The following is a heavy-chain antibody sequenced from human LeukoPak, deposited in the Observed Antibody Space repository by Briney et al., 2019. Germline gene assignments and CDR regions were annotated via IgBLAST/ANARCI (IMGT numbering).Heavy chain of an antibody. J-gene: IGHJ4*02. CDR2: INAGNGNT. CDR3: ARLMVVAATRGPLDY. D-gene: IGHD2-15*01. CDR1: GYTFTSYA. V-gene: IGHV1-3*01. Sequence: ASVKVSCKASGYTFTSYAMHWVRQAPGQRLEWMGWINAGNGNTKYSQKFQGRVTITRDTSASTAYMELSSLRSEDTAVYYCARLMVVAATRGPLDYWGQGTLVTVSS.